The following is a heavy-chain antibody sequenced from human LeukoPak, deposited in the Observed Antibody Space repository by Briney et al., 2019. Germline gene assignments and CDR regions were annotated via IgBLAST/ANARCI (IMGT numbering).Heavy chain of an antibody. CDR1: GGSISSYY. V-gene: IGHV4-59*01. CDR2: IYYSGST. Sequence: PSETLSPTCTVSGGSISSYYWSWIRQPPGKGLEWIGYIYYSGSTNYNPSLKSRVTISVDTSKNQFSLKLSSVTAADTAVYYCARDIDFWSGYRIFDYWGQGTLVTVSS. J-gene: IGHJ4*02. D-gene: IGHD3-3*01. CDR3: ARDIDFWSGYRIFDY.